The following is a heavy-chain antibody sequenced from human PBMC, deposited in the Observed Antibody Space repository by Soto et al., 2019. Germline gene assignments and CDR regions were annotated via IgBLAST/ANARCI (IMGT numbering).Heavy chain of an antibody. Sequence: QVQLLQSGAEVKKPGSSVKVSCKVSGGAFNNYALNWVRHGPGQGLEWLGGIIPLHNTSNYSLKFLGRVTVTADISSTTVYMALNSLTSDDTATYYCASWSNWNPLYYDGLDVWGQGTTVTVSS. D-gene: IGHD1-20*01. CDR3: ASWSNWNPLYYDGLDV. CDR2: IIPLHNTS. CDR1: GGAFNNYA. V-gene: IGHV1-69*06. J-gene: IGHJ6*02.